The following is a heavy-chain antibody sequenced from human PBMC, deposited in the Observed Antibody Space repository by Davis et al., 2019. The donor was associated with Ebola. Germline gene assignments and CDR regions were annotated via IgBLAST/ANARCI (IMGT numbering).Heavy chain of an antibody. Sequence: ASVKVSCKASGYTFTSYGISWVRQAPGQGLEWMGWISAYNGNTNYAQKLPGRVTMTTDTSTSTAYMELRSLRSDDTAVYYCARDGTYCGGDCPTLHYYYGMDVWGQGTTVTVSS. CDR1: GYTFTSYG. CDR2: ISAYNGNT. V-gene: IGHV1-18*01. J-gene: IGHJ6*02. D-gene: IGHD2-21*01. CDR3: ARDGTYCGGDCPTLHYYYGMDV.